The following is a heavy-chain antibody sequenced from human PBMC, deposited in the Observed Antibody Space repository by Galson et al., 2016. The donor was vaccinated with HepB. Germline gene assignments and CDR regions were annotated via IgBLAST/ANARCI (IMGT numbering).Heavy chain of an antibody. CDR1: GFTFSSYA. CDR3: AKGVYVDAAPDS. J-gene: IGHJ4*02. CDR2: INNRGYST. D-gene: IGHD5-12*01. Sequence: SLRLSCAASGFTFSSYAMDWVRQAPGKGLEWLSVINNRGYSTYYADSVKGRFTISRDNSNNTLYLQMNNLRVEDTALYYCAKGVYVDAAPDSWGQGTLVTVSS. V-gene: IGHV3-23*01.